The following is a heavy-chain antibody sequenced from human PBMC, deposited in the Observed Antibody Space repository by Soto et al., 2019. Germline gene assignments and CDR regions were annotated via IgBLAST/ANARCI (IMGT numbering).Heavy chain of an antibody. Sequence: GGSLRLSCAASGFTFSSYSMNWVRQAPGKGLEWVSSISSSSSYIYYADSVKGRFTISRDNAKNSLYLQMNSLRAEDTAVYYCARDVWFGELLYPAVVDYWGQGTRVTVSS. CDR2: ISSSSSYI. CDR3: ARDVWFGELLYPAVVDY. CDR1: GFTFSSYS. D-gene: IGHD3-10*01. V-gene: IGHV3-21*01. J-gene: IGHJ4*02.